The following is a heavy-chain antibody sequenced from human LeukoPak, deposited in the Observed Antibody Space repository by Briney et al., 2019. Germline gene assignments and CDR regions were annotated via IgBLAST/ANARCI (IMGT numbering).Heavy chain of an antibody. J-gene: IGHJ6*03. CDR3: AKVGDDFWSGYPGYYYYMDV. CDR2: ISGSGGST. D-gene: IGHD3-3*01. Sequence: GGSLRLSCAASGFTFSSYAISWGRQAPGKGLAWVSAISGSGGSTYYADSVKGRFTISRDNSKNALYLQMNSLRAEDTAVYYCAKVGDDFWSGYPGYYYYMDVWGKGTTVTVSS. V-gene: IGHV3-23*01. CDR1: GFTFSSYA.